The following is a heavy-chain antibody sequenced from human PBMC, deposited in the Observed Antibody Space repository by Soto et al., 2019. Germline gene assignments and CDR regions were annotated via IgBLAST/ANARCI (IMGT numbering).Heavy chain of an antibody. Sequence: SEPLSLTCTVSGDSISSYYWSWIRQPPGKGLEWIGYIFYSGSTNYNPSLKSRVTISVDTSKNQFSLKLSSVTAADTAVYYCARQSSGWPNFDYWGQGTLVTVSS. D-gene: IGHD6-19*01. CDR1: GDSISSYY. CDR2: IFYSGST. CDR3: ARQSSGWPNFDY. V-gene: IGHV4-59*01. J-gene: IGHJ4*02.